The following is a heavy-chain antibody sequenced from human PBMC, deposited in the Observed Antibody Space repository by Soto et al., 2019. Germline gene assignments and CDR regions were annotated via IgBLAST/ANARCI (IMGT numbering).Heavy chain of an antibody. V-gene: IGHV1-69*01. CDR3: AITPGGSHHALYFMDI. Sequence: VQSGPEVKKPGSSVRVSCKASGGSFPDFAVSWVRQAPGKGLEWMGGIIPLSTTANYAQRFQARVTITADVSTSTAYMDVTRLTYDDTAVYYCAITPGGSHHALYFMDIGGQGTTVTVSS. J-gene: IGHJ6*02. CDR2: IIPLSTTA. D-gene: IGHD1-26*01. CDR1: GGSFPDFA.